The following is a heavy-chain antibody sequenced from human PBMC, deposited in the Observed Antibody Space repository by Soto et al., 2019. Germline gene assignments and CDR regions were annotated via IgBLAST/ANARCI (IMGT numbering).Heavy chain of an antibody. J-gene: IGHJ6*02. D-gene: IGHD2-21*02. CDR3: IQSRCGGDCLQSYASHYYYGMDV. V-gene: IGHV2-5*02. CDR2: IYWDDDK. CDR1: AFSLSTGGVG. Sequence: QITLKESGPTLVKPTQTLTLTCTFSAFSLSTGGVGVGWIRQPPGKALEWLALIYWDDDKRYSPSLRSRLTISKDTSKNQVVLTMTNMDPVDTATYYCIQSRCGGDCLQSYASHYYYGMDVWGQVTTVTVSS.